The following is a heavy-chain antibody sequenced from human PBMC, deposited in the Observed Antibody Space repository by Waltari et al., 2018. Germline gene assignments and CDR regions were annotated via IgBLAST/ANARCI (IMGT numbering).Heavy chain of an antibody. V-gene: IGHV4-39*07. CDR3: ARESSDFKWFFDL. CDR1: GGSVRSSAYH. Sequence: LQESGPGLVKPSDTLSLTCSVSGGSVRSSAYHWAWIRRAPGRGLAWIGSVQFSARPFYNPSLLSRVTISVEPSTNEVSLTLRTVTAADTAVYFCARESSDFKWFFDLWGRGILVTVAS. D-gene: IGHD2-21*02. J-gene: IGHJ2*01. CDR2: VQFSARP.